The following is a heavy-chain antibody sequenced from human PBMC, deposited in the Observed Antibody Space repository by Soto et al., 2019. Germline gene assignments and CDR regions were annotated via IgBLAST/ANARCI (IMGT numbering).Heavy chain of an antibody. CDR1: GGSITSANYY. V-gene: IGHV4-31*03. CDR3: ARMGLHLGELSRNWFDP. CDR2: IYSGGTT. J-gene: IGHJ5*02. Sequence: QVQLQESGPGLVKPSQTLSLSCSISGGSITSANYYWTWIRLFPGKGLEWIGYIYSGGTTHYNPSHKSRATISLDTSNSQFSLEVKSATAADTAVYYCARMGLHLGELSRNWFDPWGQGSLVTVSS. D-gene: IGHD3-16*02.